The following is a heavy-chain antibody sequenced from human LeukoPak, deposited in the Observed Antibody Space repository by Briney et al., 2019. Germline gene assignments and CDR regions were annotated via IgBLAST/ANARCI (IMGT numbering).Heavy chain of an antibody. CDR1: GDSIRRYY. J-gene: IGHJ2*01. V-gene: IGHV4-4*07. CDR2: IYSVGTT. CDR3: ARGAGYSRYFDL. Sequence: SETLSLTCSVSGDSIRRYYWSWIRQPAGKGLEWIGRIYSVGTTNYNPSLKSRVTMSVDTSKNQFSLRLSSVTAADTAVYYCARGAGYSRYFDLWGRGTLVTVSS. D-gene: IGHD6-13*01.